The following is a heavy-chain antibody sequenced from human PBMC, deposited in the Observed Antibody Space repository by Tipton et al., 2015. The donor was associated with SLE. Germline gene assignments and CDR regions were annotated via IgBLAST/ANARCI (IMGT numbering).Heavy chain of an antibody. D-gene: IGHD1-26*01. CDR3: AGSRAATTFP. CDR1: GGSIGSGGYS. CDR2: IYTSGST. J-gene: IGHJ5*02. Sequence: TLSLTCIVSGGSIGSGGYSWNWIRQPPGKGLEWIGRIYTSGSTNYNSSLKSRLTISVDTSKNQFSLNLSSVTAADTAIYYCAGSRAATTFPWGQGIMVTVSS. V-gene: IGHV4-61*02.